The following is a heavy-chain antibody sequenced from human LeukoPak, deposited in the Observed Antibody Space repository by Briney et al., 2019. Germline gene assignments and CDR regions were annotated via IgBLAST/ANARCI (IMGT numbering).Heavy chain of an antibody. D-gene: IGHD6-25*01. CDR1: DGSISSYY. Sequence: PSETLSLTCTVSDGSISSYYWSYIRQPPGKGLEWIGYIYYSGSTNYNPSLKSRVSIPVDTSKNQFSLKLSSVTAADTAVYYCARSAIDAFDIWGQGTMVTVSS. CDR2: IYYSGST. J-gene: IGHJ3*02. V-gene: IGHV4-59*08. CDR3: ARSAIDAFDI.